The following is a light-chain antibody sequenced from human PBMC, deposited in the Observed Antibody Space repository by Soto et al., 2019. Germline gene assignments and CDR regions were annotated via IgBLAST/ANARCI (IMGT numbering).Light chain of an antibody. V-gene: IGKV1-5*01. CDR3: QQYNSYSPPFT. CDR2: DAS. Sequence: DIQMTQSPSTLSASVGDRVTITCRASQSISSWLAWYQQKPGKAPKLLIYDASSLESGVPSRFSGSGSGTEFPLTISILQPDDFATYYCQQYNSYSPPFTFGPGTKVDIK. J-gene: IGKJ3*01. CDR1: QSISSW.